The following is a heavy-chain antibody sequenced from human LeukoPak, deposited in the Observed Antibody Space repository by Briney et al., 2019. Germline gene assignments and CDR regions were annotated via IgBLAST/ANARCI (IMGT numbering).Heavy chain of an antibody. Sequence: GGSLRLSCAASGFTFDDYGMSWVRQAPGKGLEWVSGINWNGGSTGYADSVKGRFTISRDNAKNSLYLQMNSLRAENTALYYCVRAAYGSGSSGAFDIWGQGTMVTVSS. CDR1: GFTFDDYG. CDR3: VRAAYGSGSSGAFDI. J-gene: IGHJ3*02. D-gene: IGHD3-10*01. CDR2: INWNGGST. V-gene: IGHV3-20*04.